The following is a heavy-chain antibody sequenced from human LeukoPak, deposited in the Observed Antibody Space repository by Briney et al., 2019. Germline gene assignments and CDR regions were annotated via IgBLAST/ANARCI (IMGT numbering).Heavy chain of an antibody. D-gene: IGHD2-2*01. J-gene: IGHJ6*02. CDR2: IYYSGST. V-gene: IGHV4-30-4*01. Sequence: SETLSLTCTVSGGSISSGDYYWSWIRQPPGKGLEWIGYIYYSGSTYYNPSLKSRVSISVDTSKNHLSLKLSSVTAADTAVYYCATASCRSTSCYGRGYYYYGMDVWGQGTTVTVSS. CDR3: ATASCRSTSCYGRGYYYYGMDV. CDR1: GGSISSGDYY.